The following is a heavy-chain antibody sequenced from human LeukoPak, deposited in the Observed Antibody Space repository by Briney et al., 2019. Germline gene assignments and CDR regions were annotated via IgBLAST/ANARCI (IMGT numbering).Heavy chain of an antibody. CDR2: IKYDGSEK. CDR1: GSTFSNFW. CDR3: ASDSDDYGDY. Sequence: GSLRLSCAASGSTFSNFWMSWVRQAPGKGLEWVANIKYDGSEKHYVDSVKGRFTISRDNAKNSLYLQMVSLRAEDTAVYYCASDSDDYGDYWGQGTLVTVSS. J-gene: IGHJ4*02. V-gene: IGHV3-7*01. D-gene: IGHD4/OR15-4a*01.